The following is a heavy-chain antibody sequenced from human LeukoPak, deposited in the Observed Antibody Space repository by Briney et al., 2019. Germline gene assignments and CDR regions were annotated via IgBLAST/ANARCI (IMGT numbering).Heavy chain of an antibody. V-gene: IGHV4-61*02. CDR1: GGSISSGSYY. CDR3: AREGASGTYSSSWYVGGHVVDY. CDR2: IYTSGST. D-gene: IGHD6-13*01. Sequence: SETLSLTCTVSGGSISSGSYYWSWIRQPAGKGLEWIGRIYTSGSTNYNPSLKSRVTISVDTSKNQFSLKLSSVTAADTAVYYCAREGASGTYSSSWYVGGHVVDYWGQGTLVTVSS. J-gene: IGHJ4*02.